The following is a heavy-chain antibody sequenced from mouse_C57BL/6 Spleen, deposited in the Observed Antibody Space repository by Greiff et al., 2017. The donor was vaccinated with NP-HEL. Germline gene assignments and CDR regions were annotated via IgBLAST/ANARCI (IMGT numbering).Heavy chain of an antibody. Sequence: EVKVVESGGGLVKPGGSLKLSCAASGFTFSSYAMSWVRQTPEKRLEWVATISDGGSYTYYPDNVKGRFTISRDNAKNNLYLQMSHLKSEDTAMYYCARDDGSAGSSYEWYFDVWGTGTTVTVSS. V-gene: IGHV5-4*01. J-gene: IGHJ1*03. D-gene: IGHD1-1*01. CDR3: ARDDGSAGSSYEWYFDV. CDR2: ISDGGSYT. CDR1: GFTFSSYA.